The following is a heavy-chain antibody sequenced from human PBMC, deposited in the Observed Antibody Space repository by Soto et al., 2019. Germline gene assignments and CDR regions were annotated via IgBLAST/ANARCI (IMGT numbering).Heavy chain of an antibody. J-gene: IGHJ4*02. V-gene: IGHV3-30*18. CDR1: GFTFSSYG. CDR2: ISYDGSNK. Sequence: QPGGSLRLSCAASGFTFSSYGMHWVRQAPGKGLEWVAVISYDGSNKYYADSVKGRFTISRDNSKNTLYLQMNSLRAEDTAVYYCAKAARVVSAIDYWGQGTLVTVSS. D-gene: IGHD3-22*01. CDR3: AKAARVVSAIDY.